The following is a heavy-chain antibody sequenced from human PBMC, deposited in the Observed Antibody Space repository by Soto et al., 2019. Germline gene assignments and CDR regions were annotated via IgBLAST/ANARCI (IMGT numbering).Heavy chain of an antibody. Sequence: GGPLRLSCVASGFTFSTYSMNWVRQAPGKGLEWVSSISTTSSYIFYANSLKGRFTISRDNAKNSLYLQMNSLRAEDTAVYYCSRSLKQRSWFDPWGQGTLVTVSS. CDR1: GFTFSTYS. J-gene: IGHJ5*02. D-gene: IGHD6-25*01. CDR3: SRSLKQRSWFDP. V-gene: IGHV3-21*01. CDR2: ISTTSSYI.